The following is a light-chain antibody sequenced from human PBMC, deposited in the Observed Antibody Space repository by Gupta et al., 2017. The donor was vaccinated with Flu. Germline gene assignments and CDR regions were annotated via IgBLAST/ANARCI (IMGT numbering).Light chain of an antibody. V-gene: IGLV2-8*01. Sequence: QSALTHPPSASGSPGQSVTISCTGTSSDVGGYNYVSWYQLHPGKAPKLMIYEVSKRPSGGPDRFSGSKSGNAAALTVSGLQAEDEADYYCSSYAGSNSRVVFGGGTKLTVL. J-gene: IGLJ2*01. CDR3: SSYAGSNSRVV. CDR2: EVS. CDR1: SSDVGGYNY.